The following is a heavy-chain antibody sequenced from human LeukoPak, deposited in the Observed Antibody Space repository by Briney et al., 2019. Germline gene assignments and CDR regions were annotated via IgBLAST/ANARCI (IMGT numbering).Heavy chain of an antibody. J-gene: IGHJ6*03. CDR1: GFTFTNHA. CDR2: ISGNGGST. Sequence: GGSLRLSCAASGFTFTNHAMQWFRQAPGKGLEYVSAISGNGGSTYYANSVKGRFTISRDNSKNTVYLQMGSLRPEDMAVYYCARAGVVRYVAWLINYYMDVWGKGTTVTVSS. CDR3: ARAGVVRYVAWLINYYMDV. D-gene: IGHD3-9*01. V-gene: IGHV3-64*01.